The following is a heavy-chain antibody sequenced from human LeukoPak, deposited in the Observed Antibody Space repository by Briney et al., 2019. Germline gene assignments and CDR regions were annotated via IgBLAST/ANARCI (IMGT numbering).Heavy chain of an antibody. Sequence: ASVKVSCKASGYIFTGYYMHWVRQAPGQGLEWMGWINPNSGGTNYAQKFQGRVTMTRDTSISTAYMELSRLRSDDTAVYYCARVIRDCGGDCFDYYYYGMDVWGQGTTVTVSS. CDR1: GYIFTGYY. J-gene: IGHJ6*02. CDR2: INPNSGGT. V-gene: IGHV1-2*02. D-gene: IGHD2-21*02. CDR3: ARVIRDCGGDCFDYYYYGMDV.